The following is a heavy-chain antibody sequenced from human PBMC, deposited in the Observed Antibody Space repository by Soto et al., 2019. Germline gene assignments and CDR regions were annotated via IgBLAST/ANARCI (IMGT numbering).Heavy chain of an antibody. V-gene: IGHV1-46*01. Sequence: QVHLVQSGAEVKRPGVSVTVSCTASGYTFSNDYLHCVRQVPGLGLGWMRIINPRGGGTTYAQRFRGRLPVTRATSTSKVYMELSRLRSDDTAIYFCARSPQYGSAGYYYNFWGQGTLVTVSS. CDR2: INPRGGGT. J-gene: IGHJ4*02. CDR3: ARSPQYGSAGYYYNF. CDR1: GYTFSNDY. D-gene: IGHD3-10*01.